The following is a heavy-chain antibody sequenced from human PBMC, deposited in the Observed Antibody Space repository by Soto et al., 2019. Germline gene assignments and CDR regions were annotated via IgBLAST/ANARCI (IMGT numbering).Heavy chain of an antibody. Sequence: EVQLVESGGGLVQPGGSLRLSCAASGFTFSDYWMHWVRQARGEGLEWVSRIKRDGSTTNYADSVKGRFTMSRDNAKNRLYLEMNSLRVEDTADYYCAREAINYYYEDVWGKGTTVTVSS. CDR3: AREAINYYYEDV. CDR2: IKRDGSTT. V-gene: IGHV3-74*01. J-gene: IGHJ6*03. CDR1: GFTFSDYW.